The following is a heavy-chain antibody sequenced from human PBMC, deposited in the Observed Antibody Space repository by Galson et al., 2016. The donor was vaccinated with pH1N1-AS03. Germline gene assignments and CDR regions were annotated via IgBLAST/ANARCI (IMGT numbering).Heavy chain of an antibody. CDR2: INAGNGNT. Sequence: SVKVSWKASGYTFTSYAMHWVRQAPGQRLEWMGWINAGNGNTKYSQKFQGRVTITRDTSASTAYMELSSLRSEDTAVYYCARDRGSGYDLFDYYYGMDVWGQGTTVTVSS. V-gene: IGHV1-3*01. CDR1: GYTFTSYA. D-gene: IGHD5-12*01. J-gene: IGHJ6*02. CDR3: ARDRGSGYDLFDYYYGMDV.